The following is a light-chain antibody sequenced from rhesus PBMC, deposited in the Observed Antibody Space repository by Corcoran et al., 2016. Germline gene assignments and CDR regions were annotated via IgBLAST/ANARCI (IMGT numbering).Light chain of an antibody. CDR2: GSF. Sequence: EVVVTQSPATLSLSPGETATISCRTSQSVRTYVAWYQHKPGLAPRFLSYGSFTRATVTPDRFSGSGSVTDFSLTISSLEPEDFAVCYCQGTDNSWTFGQGTKVEIK. CDR1: QSVRTY. J-gene: IGKJ1*01. CDR3: QGTDNSWT. V-gene: IGKV3-31*02.